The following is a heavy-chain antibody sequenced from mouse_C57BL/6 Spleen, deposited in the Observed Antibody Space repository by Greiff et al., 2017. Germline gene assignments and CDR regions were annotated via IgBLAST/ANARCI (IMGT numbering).Heavy chain of an antibody. Sequence: EVMLVESGGGLVQPGGSLSLSCAASGFTFTDYYMSWVRQPPGQALEWLGFISNKANGYTTEYSASVKGRFTISRDNSQSILYLQMNALRAEDSATYYCARWNGNLYYAMDYWGQGTSVTVSS. CDR3: ARWNGNLYYAMDY. J-gene: IGHJ4*01. V-gene: IGHV7-3*01. CDR1: GFTFTDYY. CDR2: ISNKANGYTT. D-gene: IGHD2-1*01.